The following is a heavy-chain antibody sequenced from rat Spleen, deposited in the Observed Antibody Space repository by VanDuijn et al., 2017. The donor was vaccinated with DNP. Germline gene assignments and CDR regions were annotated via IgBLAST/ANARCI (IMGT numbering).Heavy chain of an antibody. CDR2: ISTSGSRA. J-gene: IGHJ4*01. D-gene: IGHD1-4*01. V-gene: IGHV5-25*01. CDR1: GFTFSNYD. CDR3: ARHVPGYNVMDA. Sequence: EVRLVESGGGLVQPGRSLKLSCAASGFTFSNYDMAWVRQAPKKGLEWVATISTSGSRAYYPDSVKGRFTISRDDAKSSLYLQMDSLRSEDTATYYSARHVPGYNVMDAWGQGASVTVSS.